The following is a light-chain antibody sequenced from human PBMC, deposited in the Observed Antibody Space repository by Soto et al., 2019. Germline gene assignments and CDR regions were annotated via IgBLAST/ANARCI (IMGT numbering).Light chain of an antibody. CDR1: QTISSW. CDR2: KAS. CDR3: QHYNSYSEG. J-gene: IGKJ1*01. Sequence: DIQMTQSASTLAASVGYRVTITCRASQTISSWLAWYQQKPGKAPKLLIYKASTLKSGVPSRFSGSGSGTEFTLTISSLQPDDFATYYCQHYNSYSEGFGQGTKVDI. V-gene: IGKV1-5*03.